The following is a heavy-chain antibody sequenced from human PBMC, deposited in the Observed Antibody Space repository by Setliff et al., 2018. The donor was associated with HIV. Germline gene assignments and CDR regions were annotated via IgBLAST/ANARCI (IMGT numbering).Heavy chain of an antibody. D-gene: IGHD6-13*01. CDR1: GGSISNYY. Sequence: PSETLSLTCTVSGGSISNYYWSWIRQPPGKGLEWIGRTHSSGDTHYNPSLNSRVTMSLDTSKNQFSLEMTSVTAADTAVYYCARGVAAAGALMDVWGKGTTVTVSS. V-gene: IGHV4-4*07. CDR3: ARGVAAAGALMDV. CDR2: THSSGDT. J-gene: IGHJ6*03.